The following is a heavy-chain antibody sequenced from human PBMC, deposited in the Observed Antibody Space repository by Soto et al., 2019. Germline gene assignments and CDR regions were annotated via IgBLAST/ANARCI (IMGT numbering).Heavy chain of an antibody. J-gene: IGHJ4*02. D-gene: IGHD3-10*01. CDR2: IRSKGDSYST. CDR3: TRVRVDVADEFGKYFDY. Sequence: QLVESGGGLLQPGGSLRLSCAASGFIFSDHHMDWVRQAPGKGLEWVGRIRSKGDSYSTEYAASVKDRFTISRDDSKNSLYLQLTSLKTEDTAVYYCTRVRVDVADEFGKYFDYWGQGALVTVSS. V-gene: IGHV3-72*01. CDR1: GFIFSDHH.